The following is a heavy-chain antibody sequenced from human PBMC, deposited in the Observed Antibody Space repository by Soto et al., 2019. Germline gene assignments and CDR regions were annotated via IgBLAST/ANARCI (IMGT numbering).Heavy chain of an antibody. CDR1: GGSISNYY. CDR3: ARSGYSYGPNPLLY. V-gene: IGHV4-59*08. CDR2: ISYSGNT. Sequence: SETLSLTCTVSGGSISNYYWSWIRQPPGKGLEWIGYISYSGNTNYNPSLKSRVTISLDMSKNQFSLRLNSVTAADTAVYYCARSGYSYGPNPLLYWGQGTLVTVS. J-gene: IGHJ4*02. D-gene: IGHD5-18*01.